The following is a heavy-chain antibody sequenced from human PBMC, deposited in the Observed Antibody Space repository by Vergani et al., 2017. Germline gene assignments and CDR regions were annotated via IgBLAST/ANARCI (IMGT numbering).Heavy chain of an antibody. CDR3: ARHPSYGDYSFDY. CDR1: GDSINNENHF. V-gene: IGHV4-30-4*01. CDR2: IRISGGA. D-gene: IGHD4-17*01. J-gene: IGHJ4*02. Sequence: QVQLRESGPGLVKPSQTLSLTCSVSGDSINNENHFWSWVRQPPGRGLEWIGYIRISGGAYYNPSLKSRVTISVDTSKNQFSLKLSSVTAADTAVYYCARHPSYGDYSFDYWGQGTLVTVSS.